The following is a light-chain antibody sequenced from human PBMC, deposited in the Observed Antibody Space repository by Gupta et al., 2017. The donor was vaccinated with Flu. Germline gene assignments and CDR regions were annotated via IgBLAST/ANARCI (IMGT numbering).Light chain of an antibody. CDR3: SSYTTSSSLV. Sequence: QSALTQPASAFEPPGQSITNSCTGTSSDVGGYDSVSWYQQHPGKAPKLIIYEVKYRPSGVSDRFSGSKSGNTGSLTISGLQAEDEADYFCSSYTTSSSLVFGGGTKLTVL. V-gene: IGLV2-14*01. CDR2: EVK. CDR1: SSDVGGYDS. J-gene: IGLJ3*02.